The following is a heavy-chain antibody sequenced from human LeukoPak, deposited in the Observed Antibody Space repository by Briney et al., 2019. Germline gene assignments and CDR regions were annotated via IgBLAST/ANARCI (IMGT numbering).Heavy chain of an antibody. Sequence: SVKVSCKASGGTFSRNVISWVRQAPGQGLEWMGGIMPIFGTPNYEPKFQGRVTITADESANTSSLELSSLRSEDTAVYYCARALGDDYGDYEDYWGQGTLVTVSS. J-gene: IGHJ4*02. V-gene: IGHV1-69*13. CDR2: IMPIFGTP. CDR1: GGTFSRNV. D-gene: IGHD4-17*01. CDR3: ARALGDDYGDYEDY.